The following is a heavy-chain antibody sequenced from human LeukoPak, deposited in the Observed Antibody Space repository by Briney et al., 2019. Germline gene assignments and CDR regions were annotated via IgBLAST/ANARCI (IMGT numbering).Heavy chain of an antibody. CDR3: ARADYYDSSGYYFDY. V-gene: IGHV4-38-2*02. J-gene: IGHJ4*02. CDR1: AYSISSGYY. Sequence: SETLSLTCTVSAYSISSGYYWGWIRQAPGKGLEWIGSIYHSGNTYYNPSLKSRATISVDTSKNQFSLKLSSVTAADTAVYYCARADYYDSSGYYFDYWGQGTLVTVSS. D-gene: IGHD3-22*01. CDR2: IYHSGNT.